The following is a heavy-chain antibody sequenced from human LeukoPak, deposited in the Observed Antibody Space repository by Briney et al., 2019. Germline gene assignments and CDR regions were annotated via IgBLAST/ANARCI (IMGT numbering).Heavy chain of an antibody. CDR3: ARDANYYDSSGYPTLGFDI. J-gene: IGHJ3*02. CDR1: GGSISTSNYY. Sequence: SETLSLTCTVSGGSISTSNYYWGWIRQPPGKGLEWIGNIFYSGSTYYSPSLKSRVTISVDTSKNQFSLKLSSVTAADTAVYYCARDANYYDSSGYPTLGFDIWGQGTMVTVSS. D-gene: IGHD3-22*01. CDR2: IFYSGST. V-gene: IGHV4-39*07.